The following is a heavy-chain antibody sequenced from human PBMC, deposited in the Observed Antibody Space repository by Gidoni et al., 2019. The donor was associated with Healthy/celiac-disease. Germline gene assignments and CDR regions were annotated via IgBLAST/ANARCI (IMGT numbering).Heavy chain of an antibody. CDR3: ARSRLRAYSSSWPDY. CDR1: GYTFTGYY. CDR2: INPNSGGT. Sequence: QVQLVQSGAEVKKPGASVKVSCKASGYTFTGYYMHWVRQAPGQGLEWRGWINPNSGGTNYAQKFQGRVTMTRDTSISTAYMELSRLRSDDTAVYYCARSRLRAYSSSWPDYWGQGTLVTVSS. D-gene: IGHD6-13*01. J-gene: IGHJ4*02. V-gene: IGHV1-2*02.